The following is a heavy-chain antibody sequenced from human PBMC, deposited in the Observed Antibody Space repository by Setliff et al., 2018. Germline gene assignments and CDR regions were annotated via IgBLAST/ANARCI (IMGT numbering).Heavy chain of an antibody. Sequence: GASVKVSCKASGYIFTDYYMHWVRQAPGQGLEWMGWISAYNGNTNYAQKLQGRVTMTTDTSTSTAYMELRSLRSDDTAVYYCARVGSSSWLHPDVYYYYGMDVWGQGTTVTVSS. CDR2: ISAYNGNT. CDR3: ARVGSSSWLHPDVYYYYGMDV. D-gene: IGHD6-13*01. V-gene: IGHV1-18*04. CDR1: GYIFTDYY. J-gene: IGHJ6*02.